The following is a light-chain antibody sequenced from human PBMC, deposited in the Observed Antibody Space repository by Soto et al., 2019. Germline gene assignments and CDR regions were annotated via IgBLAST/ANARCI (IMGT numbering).Light chain of an antibody. CDR2: GVS. Sequence: IVLTQSPGTLSLSPGERATLSCRASQTGSNSYSAWYQQKSGQAPRLLIYGVSTRATGTPDSFSGSGSETEFTLTIRRLEPEDFAVYFCQHYVYPQWTFGPGTKVDI. J-gene: IGKJ1*01. CDR1: QTGSNSY. V-gene: IGKV3-20*01. CDR3: QHYVYPQWT.